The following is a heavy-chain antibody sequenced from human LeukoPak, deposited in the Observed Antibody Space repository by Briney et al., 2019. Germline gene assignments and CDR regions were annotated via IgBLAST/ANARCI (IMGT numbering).Heavy chain of an antibody. Sequence: PGGSLRLSCAASGFDFSGYEMNWVRQAPGKGLEWISYIHTGRRPMQYKDSVKGRFTISRDNARNSLFLQMNSLRAEDTAVYYRVTSSWDIWGQGTLVIVSS. D-gene: IGHD2-15*01. J-gene: IGHJ4*02. CDR1: GFDFSGYE. CDR2: IHTGRRPM. V-gene: IGHV3-48*03. CDR3: VTSSWDI.